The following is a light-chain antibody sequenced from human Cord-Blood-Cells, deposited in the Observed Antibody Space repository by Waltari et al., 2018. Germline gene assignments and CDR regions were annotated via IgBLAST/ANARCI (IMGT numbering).Light chain of an antibody. J-gene: IGLJ1*01. CDR2: EVI. CDR1: SSDVGSYKL. V-gene: IGLV2-23*02. CDR3: CSYAGSSTYV. Sequence: QSALTQPASVSGSPGQSITISCTGTSSDVGSYKLVSWYQQHPGKAPKLMIYEVIKRPSGVSNRFSGSKSGNTASLTISGLQAEDEADYYCCSYAGSSTYVFGTGTKVTVL.